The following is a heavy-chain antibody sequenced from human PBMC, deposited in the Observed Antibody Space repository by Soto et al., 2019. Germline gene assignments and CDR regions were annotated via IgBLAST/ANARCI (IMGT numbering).Heavy chain of an antibody. CDR2: IYYTGAA. V-gene: IGHV4-31*03. Sequence: QVQLQESGPGLVKPSQTLTLTCSVSGGSIATGGFYWSWSRQLPGKGLQWIGYIYYTGAAYYNPALMSRVGISLGTSANQFSPSLTSRTAAETAVYYCAIGTFNDRSFDSWVQGRLVTVSS. CDR3: AIGTFNDRSFDS. CDR1: GGSIATGGFY. D-gene: IGHD2-8*01. J-gene: IGHJ4*02.